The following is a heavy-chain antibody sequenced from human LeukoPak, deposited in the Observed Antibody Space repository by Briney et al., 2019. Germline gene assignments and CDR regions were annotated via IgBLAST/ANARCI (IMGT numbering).Heavy chain of an antibody. CDR2: IYPGVSDT. D-gene: IGHD5-24*01. CDR3: ATRSDGYSQFDF. CDR1: GYNFTSYW. V-gene: IGHV5-51*01. Sequence: GESLKISCKASGYNFTSYWIGWVRQMPGKGLEWMGIIYPGVSDTRYSPSFQGQVTISADKSVSTAYLQWSSLKASDSAIYYCATRSDGYSQFDFWGQGTLVTVSS. J-gene: IGHJ4*02.